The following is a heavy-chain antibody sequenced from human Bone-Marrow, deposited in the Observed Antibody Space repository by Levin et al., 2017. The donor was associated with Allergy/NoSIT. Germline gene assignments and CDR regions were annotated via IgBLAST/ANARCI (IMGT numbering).Heavy chain of an antibody. D-gene: IGHD3-9*01. CDR1: GFTFSSYW. Sequence: RASVKVSCAASGFTFSSYWMSWVRQAPGKGLEWVANIKQDGSEKYYVDSVKGRFTISRDNAKNSLYLQMNSLRAEDTAVYYCARDYYDILTGYSGFDYWGQGTLVTVSS. V-gene: IGHV3-7*01. CDR3: ARDYYDILTGYSGFDY. J-gene: IGHJ4*02. CDR2: IKQDGSEK.